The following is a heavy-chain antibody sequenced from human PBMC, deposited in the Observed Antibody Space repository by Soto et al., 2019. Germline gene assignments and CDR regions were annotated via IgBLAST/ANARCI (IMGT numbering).Heavy chain of an antibody. CDR3: ARDSYYYGSGSYYKNYLAYYGMDV. J-gene: IGHJ6*02. CDR1: GGTFSSYA. D-gene: IGHD3-10*01. CDR2: IIPIFGTA. V-gene: IGHV1-69*13. Sequence: ASVKVSCKASGGTFSSYAISWVRQAPGQGLEWMGGIIPIFGTANYAQKFQGRVTITADESTSTAYMELSSMRSEDTAVYYCARDSYYYGSGSYYKNYLAYYGMDVWGQGTTVTVSS.